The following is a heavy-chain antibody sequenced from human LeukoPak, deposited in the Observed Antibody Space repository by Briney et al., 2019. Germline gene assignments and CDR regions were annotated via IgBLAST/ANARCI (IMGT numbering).Heavy chain of an antibody. J-gene: IGHJ2*01. CDR2: ISAYNGNT. D-gene: IGHD3-10*01. CDR1: GYTFTNYY. V-gene: IGHV1-18*04. CDR3: ARDSHYYGSGRPYWYFDL. Sequence: ASVKVSCKASGYTFTNYYIHWVRQAPGQGLEWMGWISAYNGNTNYAQKLQGRVTMTTDTSTSTAYMELRSLRSDDTAVYYCARDSHYYGSGRPYWYFDLWGRGTLVTVSS.